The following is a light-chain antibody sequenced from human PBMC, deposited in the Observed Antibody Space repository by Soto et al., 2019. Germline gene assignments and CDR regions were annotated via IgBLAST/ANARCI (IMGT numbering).Light chain of an antibody. CDR3: GTWDSSLNAVV. V-gene: IGLV1-51*01. J-gene: IGLJ1*01. Sequence: QSALAQPPSVSAAPGQKDTISCSGTDSNIGKNYVSWYQQFPGTVPKVLIYDNNNRPSGIPDRFSGSKSGTSATLGITGLQTGDEADYYCGTWDSSLNAVVFGAGTKVTVL. CDR2: DNN. CDR1: DSNIGKNY.